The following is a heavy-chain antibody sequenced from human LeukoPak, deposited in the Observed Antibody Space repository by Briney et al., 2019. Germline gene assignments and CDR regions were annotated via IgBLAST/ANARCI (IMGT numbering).Heavy chain of an antibody. CDR2: ISYDGSNK. CDR3: ARVQSGQGYYYYYMDV. J-gene: IGHJ6*03. CDR1: GFTFSSYA. V-gene: IGHV3-30*04. Sequence: GGSLRLSCAASGFTFSSYAMHWVRRAPGKGLEWVAVISYDGSNKYYADSVKGRFTISRDNSKNTLYLQMNSLRAEDTAVYYCARVQSGQGYYYYYMDVWGKGTTVTVSS.